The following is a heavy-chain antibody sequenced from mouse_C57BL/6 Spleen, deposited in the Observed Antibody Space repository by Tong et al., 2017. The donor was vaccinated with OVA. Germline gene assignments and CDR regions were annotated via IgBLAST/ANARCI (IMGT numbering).Heavy chain of an antibody. J-gene: IGHJ2*01. CDR1: GYAFTNYL. CDR3: ARWRYGYFDY. Sequence: VQLQQSGAELVRPGTSVKVSCKASGYAFTNYLIEWVKQRPGQGLEWIGVINPGSGGTNYNEKFKGKATLTADKSSSTAYRQLSSLTADDSAVYFCARWRYGYFDYWGQDTTLTVSS. D-gene: IGHD2-14*01. CDR2: INPGSGGT. V-gene: IGHV1-54*01.